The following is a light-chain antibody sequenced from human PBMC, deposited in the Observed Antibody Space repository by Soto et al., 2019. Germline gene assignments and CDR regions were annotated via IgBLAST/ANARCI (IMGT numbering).Light chain of an antibody. CDR2: DAS. J-gene: IGKJ1*01. CDR3: QQTYKTPLT. CDR1: QDISNY. Sequence: DIQMTQSPSSLSASVGDRVTIACQASQDISNYLHWYQQKPGKAPKLLIYDASNLETGVPSRFSGSGSGTDFTLTISVLQPEDSATYYCQQTYKTPLTFGQGTKVDIK. V-gene: IGKV1-33*01.